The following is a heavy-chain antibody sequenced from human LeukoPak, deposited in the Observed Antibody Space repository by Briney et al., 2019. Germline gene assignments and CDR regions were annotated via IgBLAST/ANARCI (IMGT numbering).Heavy chain of an antibody. CDR2: INWNGGST. CDR1: GFTFDDYG. V-gene: IGHV3-20*04. J-gene: IGHJ4*02. D-gene: IGHD3-22*01. CDR3: ARNYYDSSGYHYIDY. Sequence: GGSLRLSCAASGFTFDDYGMSWVRQAPGKGPEWVSGINWNGGSTGYADSVKGRFTISRDNAKNSLYLQMNSLRAEDTALYYCARNYYDSSGYHYIDYWGQGTLVTVSS.